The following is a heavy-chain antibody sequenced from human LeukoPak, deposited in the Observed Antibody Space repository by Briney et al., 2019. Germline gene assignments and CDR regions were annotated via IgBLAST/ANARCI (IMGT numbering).Heavy chain of an antibody. J-gene: IGHJ3*02. CDR2: VSASGTT. CDR1: GVYVGSHF. V-gene: IGHV4-4*07. D-gene: IGHD2-21*01. CDR3: ARAYCGGECTAGGAFDI. Sequence: SETLSLTCNVSGVYVGSHFWSWVRQPAGKALEWIGRVSASGTTSSNPSLNSRVTMSSDTSKNQFSLKLTSVTAADTAVYFCARAYCGGECTAGGAFDIWGQGTMVTVSS.